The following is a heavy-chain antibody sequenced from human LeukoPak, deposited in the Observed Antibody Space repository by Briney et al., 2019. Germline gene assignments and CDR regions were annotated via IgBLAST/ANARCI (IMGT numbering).Heavy chain of an antibody. CDR2: ISSGSSTI. Sequence: GGSLRLSCAASGFTFSSYSMNWVRQAPGKGLEWVSYISSGSSTIYYADSVKGLFTISRDNAKNSLYLQMNSLRAEDTAVYYCARWCSSSSCFRGFDYWGQGTLVTVSS. CDR3: ARWCSSSSCFRGFDY. CDR1: GFTFSSYS. D-gene: IGHD2-2*01. V-gene: IGHV3-48*01. J-gene: IGHJ4*02.